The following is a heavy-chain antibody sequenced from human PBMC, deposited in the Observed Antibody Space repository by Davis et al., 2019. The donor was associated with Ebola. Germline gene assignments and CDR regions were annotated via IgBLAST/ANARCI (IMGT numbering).Heavy chain of an antibody. CDR1: GYTFTSYY. Sequence: ASVKVSCKASGYTFTSYYMHWVRQAPGQGLEWMGIINPSGGGTSYAQKFQGRVTMTRDTSTSTVYMELSSLRSEDTAVYYCARRYYDFWSGYYGVGWFDPWGQGTLVTVSS. V-gene: IGHV1-46*01. CDR2: INPSGGGT. D-gene: IGHD3-3*01. J-gene: IGHJ5*02. CDR3: ARRYYDFWSGYYGVGWFDP.